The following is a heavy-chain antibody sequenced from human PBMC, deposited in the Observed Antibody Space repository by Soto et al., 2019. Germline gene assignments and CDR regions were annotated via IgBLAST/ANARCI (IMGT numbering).Heavy chain of an antibody. V-gene: IGHV1-69*02. Sequence: SVKLSCKDSGGTFSSYTISWVRQAPRQGLEWMGRIIPILGIASYAQKFQGRVTITADKSTSTAYMELSSLRSEDTAVYYCARGDGYCSSTSCPGYWYFDLWGRGTLVTVSS. CDR2: IIPILGIA. CDR1: GGTFSSYT. D-gene: IGHD2-2*03. J-gene: IGHJ2*01. CDR3: ARGDGYCSSTSCPGYWYFDL.